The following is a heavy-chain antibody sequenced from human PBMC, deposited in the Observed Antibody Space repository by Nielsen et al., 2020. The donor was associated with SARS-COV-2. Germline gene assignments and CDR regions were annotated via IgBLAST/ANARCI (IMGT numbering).Heavy chain of an antibody. D-gene: IGHD3-10*01. CDR1: GFTFSDYW. Sequence: GWSLRLSCAASGFTFSDYWMSWVRQAPGKGLEWVANIHQDGGETRYADSVKGRFTISRDNAKNSLYLQMNSLRAEDTAMYYCARNFYGSGSYPFDPWGQGTLVTVSS. J-gene: IGHJ5*02. V-gene: IGHV3-7*03. CDR2: IHQDGGET. CDR3: ARNFYGSGSYPFDP.